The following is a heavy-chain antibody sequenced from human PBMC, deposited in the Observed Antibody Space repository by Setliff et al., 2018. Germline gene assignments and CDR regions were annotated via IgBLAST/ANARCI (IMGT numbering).Heavy chain of an antibody. CDR3: GRGFSRIEGWGNWFDP. J-gene: IGHJ5*02. V-gene: IGHV4-39*01. CDR2: IYDSGSN. CDR1: GGSVSNSGFF. D-gene: IGHD2-15*01. Sequence: SETLSLTCTVSGGSVSNSGFFWGWLRQAPGKGLEWIGNIYDSGSNNNNASLKSRLIITRDTSKNQISLKLTSVTPPDTAVYYCGRGFSRIEGWGNWFDPWGQGILVTVSS.